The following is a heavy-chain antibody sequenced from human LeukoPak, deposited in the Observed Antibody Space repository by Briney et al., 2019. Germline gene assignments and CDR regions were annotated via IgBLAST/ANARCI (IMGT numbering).Heavy chain of an antibody. D-gene: IGHD5-12*01. CDR3: ARGQRGFPF. CDR2: ISYSGNT. CDR1: GGSIGSRYYY. V-gene: IGHV4-39*01. J-gene: IGHJ4*02. Sequence: SETLSLTCTVSGGSIGSRYYYWGWIRQPPGKGLEWIGSISYSGNTYYNPSLKSRVTISVDTSKNQFSLKLSSVTAADTAMYYCARGQRGFPFWGQGTLVTVSS.